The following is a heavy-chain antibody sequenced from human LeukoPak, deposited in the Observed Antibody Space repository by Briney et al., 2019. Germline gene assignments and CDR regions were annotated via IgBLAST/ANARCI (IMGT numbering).Heavy chain of an antibody. J-gene: IGHJ4*02. D-gene: IGHD6-13*01. CDR3: ARDLHSSSWYGSPGGFGY. Sequence: GGSLRLSCAASGFTFSSYAMHWVRQAPGKGLEWVAVISYDGSNKYYADSVKGQFTISRDNSKNTLYLQMNSLRAEDTAVYYCARDLHSSSWYGSPGGFGYWGQGTLVTVSS. CDR1: GFTFSSYA. CDR2: ISYDGSNK. V-gene: IGHV3-30*04.